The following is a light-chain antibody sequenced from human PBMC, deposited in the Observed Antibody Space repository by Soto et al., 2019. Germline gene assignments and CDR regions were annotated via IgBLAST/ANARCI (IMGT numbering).Light chain of an antibody. J-gene: IGKJ2*01. CDR3: QQSDRTPYT. V-gene: IGKV1-39*01. CDR2: AAS. Sequence: IQLTQSPSSLSASVGDTVTITCRASQSISTYLNWYQHKPGKAPNLLIQAASSLLSGVLSRFSGSRSETDFTLVISILRPEAFATDYCQQSDRTPYTFGQGTQLEIK. CDR1: QSISTY.